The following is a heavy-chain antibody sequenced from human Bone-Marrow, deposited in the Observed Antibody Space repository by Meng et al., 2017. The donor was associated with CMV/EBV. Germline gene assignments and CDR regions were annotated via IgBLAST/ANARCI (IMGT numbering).Heavy chain of an antibody. CDR3: ARGVSGSYASHFDY. Sequence: GGSLRLSCAGSGFTVNNRYMTWVRQSPGKGLEWVSVFSTGTSTYYADSVKGRFTISRDSSRDTLYLQMNSLRAEDTAVYYCARGVSGSYASHFDYWGQGTLVTVSS. CDR2: FSTGTST. V-gene: IGHV3-66*02. CDR1: GFTVNNRY. D-gene: IGHD1-26*01. J-gene: IGHJ4*02.